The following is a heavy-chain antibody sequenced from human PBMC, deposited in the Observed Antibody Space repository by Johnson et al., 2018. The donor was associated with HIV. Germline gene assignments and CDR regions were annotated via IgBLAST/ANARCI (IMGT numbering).Heavy chain of an antibody. CDR3: ARGDGATGYHDAFDI. CDR2: ISWNSVST. D-gene: IGHD1-26*01. CDR1: GFSVDDYA. V-gene: IGHV3-9*01. J-gene: IGHJ3*02. Sequence: VQLVESGGGLAQPGRSLRLSCAASGFSVDDYAMHWVRQVPGKGPEWVSGISWNSVSTGYVDSVKGRFTISRDNAKNSLYLQMNSLRAEDTAVYYCARGDGATGYHDAFDIWGQGTMVTVSS.